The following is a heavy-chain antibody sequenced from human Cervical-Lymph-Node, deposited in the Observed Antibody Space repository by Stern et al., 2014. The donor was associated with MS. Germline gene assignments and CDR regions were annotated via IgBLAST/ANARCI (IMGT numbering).Heavy chain of an antibody. D-gene: IGHD5-12*01. CDR1: GFTFTSSA. V-gene: IGHV1-58*01. J-gene: IGHJ4*02. Sequence: QLVQSGPEVKKPGTSVKVSCKASGFTFTSSAVQWVRQARGQSLEWIGWIVVGSGNTNYAQKFQERVTITRDMSTSTAYMELSSLRSEDTAVYYCAAERGYSGYDDYWGQGTLVTVSS. CDR2: IVVGSGNT. CDR3: AAERGYSGYDDY.